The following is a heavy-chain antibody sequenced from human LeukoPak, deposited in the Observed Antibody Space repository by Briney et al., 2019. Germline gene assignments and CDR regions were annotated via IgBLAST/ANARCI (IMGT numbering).Heavy chain of an antibody. CDR3: AKGGTGSYYYYGMDV. J-gene: IGHJ6*02. D-gene: IGHD1-14*01. V-gene: IGHV3-30*18. CDR1: GFTFSSYG. Sequence: PGGSLRLSCAASGFTFSSYGMHWIRQAPGKGLEWVAVISYDGSNEYYADSVKGRFTISRDNSKNTLYLQMNSLRADDTAVYYCAKGGTGSYYYYGMDVWGQGTTVTVSS. CDR2: ISYDGSNE.